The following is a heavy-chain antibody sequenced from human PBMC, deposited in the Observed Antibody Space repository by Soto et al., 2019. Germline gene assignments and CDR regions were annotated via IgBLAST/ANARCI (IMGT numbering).Heavy chain of an antibody. D-gene: IGHD3-22*01. CDR3: ARDLVDRASSTPTSNYYYYGMDV. V-gene: IGHV3-30-3*01. CDR2: ISYDGSNK. CDR1: GFTFSSYA. J-gene: IGHJ6*02. Sequence: GGSLRLSCAASGFTFSSYAMHWVRQAPGKGLEWVAVISYDGSNKYYADSVKGRFTISRDNSKNTLYLQMNSLRAEDTAVYYCARDLVDRASSTPTSNYYYYGMDVWGQGTTVTVS.